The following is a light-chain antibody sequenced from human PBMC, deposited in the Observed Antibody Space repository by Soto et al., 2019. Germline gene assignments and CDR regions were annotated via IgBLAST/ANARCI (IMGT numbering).Light chain of an antibody. CDR3: SSYTSSSTPYV. CDR1: SSDVGGYEY. CDR2: EVS. V-gene: IGLV2-14*01. J-gene: IGLJ1*01. Sequence: QSALTQPASVSGSPGQSITISCTGTSSDVGGYEYVSWYQQHPGKAPKLMIYEVSNRPSGVADRFSGSKSGNTASLTISGLQAEDEADYYCSSYTSSSTPYVFGTGIKLTVL.